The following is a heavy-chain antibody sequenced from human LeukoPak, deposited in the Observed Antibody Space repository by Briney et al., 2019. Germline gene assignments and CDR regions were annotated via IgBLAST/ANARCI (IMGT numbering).Heavy chain of an antibody. CDR1: GFTFSSYS. Sequence: KTGGSLRLSCAASGFTFSSYSMNWVRQAPGKGLEWVSSISSSSSYIYYADSVKGRFTISRDNAKNSLYLQVNSLRAEDTAVYYCARDRAAAAVSGAFDIWGQGTMVTVSS. CDR3: ARDRAAAAVSGAFDI. J-gene: IGHJ3*02. D-gene: IGHD6-13*01. V-gene: IGHV3-21*01. CDR2: ISSSSSYI.